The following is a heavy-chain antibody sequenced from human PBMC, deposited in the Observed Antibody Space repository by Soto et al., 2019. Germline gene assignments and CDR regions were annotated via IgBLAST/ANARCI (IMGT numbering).Heavy chain of an antibody. CDR3: ARHEGSSGWYSYGGMDV. J-gene: IGHJ6*02. Sequence: GESLKISCKGSGYSFTSYWIGWVRQKPGKGLEWMGIIYPGDSDTRYSPSFQGQVTISADKSISTAYLQWSSLKASDTAMYYCARHEGSSGWYSYGGMDVWGQGTTVTVSS. D-gene: IGHD6-19*01. CDR2: IYPGDSDT. CDR1: GYSFTSYW. V-gene: IGHV5-51*01.